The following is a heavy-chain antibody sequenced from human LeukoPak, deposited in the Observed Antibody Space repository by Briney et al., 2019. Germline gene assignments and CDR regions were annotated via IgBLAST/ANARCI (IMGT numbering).Heavy chain of an antibody. J-gene: IGHJ4*02. D-gene: IGHD6-13*01. V-gene: IGHV3-66*01. CDR2: IYSGGST. CDR3: ARVDSRTAQFDY. Sequence: RGSPTLFSADTERNVSSKNLNRVGEAPAKEPEWVSVIYSGGSTYYADSVKGRFTISRDNSKNTLYLQMNSLRAEDTAVYHCARVDSRTAQFDYWGQGTLVTVSS. CDR1: ERNVSSKN.